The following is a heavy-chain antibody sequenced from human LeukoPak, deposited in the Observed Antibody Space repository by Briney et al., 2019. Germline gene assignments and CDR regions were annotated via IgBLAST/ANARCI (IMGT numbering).Heavy chain of an antibody. Sequence: ESGPALVKPTQTLTLTCTFSGFSLSTTGMCVTWIRQPPGKALEGLARIDWDDDKYYNTSLKTRLTISKDTSKNQVVLTMTNMDPVDTATYYCARIRSTGSQSFDYWGQGTLVTVSS. D-gene: IGHD1-26*01. V-gene: IGHV2-70*11. J-gene: IGHJ4*02. CDR3: ARIRSTGSQSFDY. CDR1: GFSLSTTGMC. CDR2: IDWDDDK.